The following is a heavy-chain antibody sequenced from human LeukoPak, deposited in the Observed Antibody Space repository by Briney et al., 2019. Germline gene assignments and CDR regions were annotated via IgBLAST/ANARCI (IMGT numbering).Heavy chain of an antibody. D-gene: IGHD6-13*01. V-gene: IGHV4-59*11. J-gene: IGHJ5*02. CDR2: IHNSGSI. CDR3: ARWLYSSSWSRCFDP. Sequence: SETLSLTYSVSGGSISSHYWTWIRQPPGKGLEWIGYIHNSGSINYNPSLKSRVTISVDTSRNQFSLKLTSVTAADTAVYYCARWLYSSSWSRCFDPWGQGTLVTVSS. CDR1: GGSISSHY.